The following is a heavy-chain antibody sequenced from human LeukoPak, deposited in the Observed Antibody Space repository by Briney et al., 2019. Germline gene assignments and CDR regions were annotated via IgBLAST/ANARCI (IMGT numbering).Heavy chain of an antibody. CDR2: ISSSSRTI. V-gene: IGHV3-48*01. CDR3: ARSSRELGGYAPWELMPPFDY. CDR1: GFTFSSYR. Sequence: GGSLRLSCVASGFTFSSYRMNWVRQAPGKGLEWVSYISSSSRTIYYADSVKGRFTISRDNAKNSLYLQMNSLRAEDKAVYYCARSSRELGGYAPWELMPPFDYWGQGTLVTASS. D-gene: IGHD1-7*01. J-gene: IGHJ4*02.